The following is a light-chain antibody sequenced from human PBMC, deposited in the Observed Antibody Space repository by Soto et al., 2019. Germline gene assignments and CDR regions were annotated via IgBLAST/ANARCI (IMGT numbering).Light chain of an antibody. CDR3: CSYACSHTYV. V-gene: IGLV2-11*01. Sequence: QSALTQPRSVSGSPGQSVTISCTGTSSDIGSYNYVSWYQQYPGKAPKVLIFDVTKRPSGVPDRLSGSKSGNTASLIISGLQAEDEADYYCCSYACSHTYVFGSGTKLTVL. CDR2: DVT. CDR1: SSDIGSYNY. J-gene: IGLJ1*01.